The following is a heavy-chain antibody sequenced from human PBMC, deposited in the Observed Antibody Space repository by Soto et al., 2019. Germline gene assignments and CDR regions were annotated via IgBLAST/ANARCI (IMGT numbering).Heavy chain of an antibody. CDR1: GFTFSDYY. CDR3: ARSRPYCNSTSCYGYYYGMDI. Sequence: GGSLRLSCAASGFTFSDYYMSWIRQAPGKGLEWVSYISGTSDYTNYADSVKGRFTISRDNAKNSLYLQMNSLRAEDTAVYYCARSRPYCNSTSCYGYYYGMDIWGQGTTVTSP. V-gene: IGHV3-11*06. CDR2: ISGTSDYT. J-gene: IGHJ6*02. D-gene: IGHD2-2*01.